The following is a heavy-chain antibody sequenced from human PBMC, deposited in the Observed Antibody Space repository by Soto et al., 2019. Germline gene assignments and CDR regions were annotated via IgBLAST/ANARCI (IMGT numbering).Heavy chain of an antibody. CDR2: ISAYNGNT. J-gene: IGHJ4*02. D-gene: IGHD2-15*01. CDR1: GYTFTSYG. V-gene: IGHV1-18*01. Sequence: ASVKVSCKASGYTFTSYGISWVRQAPGQGLEWMGWISAYNGNTNYAQNLQGRVTMTTNTSTSTAYMELRSLRSDDTSVYYCARDLSVVAASSGDYWGQGTLVTVSS. CDR3: ARDLSVVAASSGDY.